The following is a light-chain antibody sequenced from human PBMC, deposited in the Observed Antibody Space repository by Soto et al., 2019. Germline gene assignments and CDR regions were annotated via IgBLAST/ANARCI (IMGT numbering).Light chain of an antibody. CDR1: QTVSITY. V-gene: IGKV3-20*01. Sequence: VSLKKRESATLSCRASQTVSITYLTWYQQKPGQAPRLLIFGASKRATGIPDRFSGSGSGRDFTLTISGLEAEDIPVYSALQYNKWTRFGQRTR. J-gene: IGKJ5*01. CDR2: GAS. CDR3: LQYNKWTR.